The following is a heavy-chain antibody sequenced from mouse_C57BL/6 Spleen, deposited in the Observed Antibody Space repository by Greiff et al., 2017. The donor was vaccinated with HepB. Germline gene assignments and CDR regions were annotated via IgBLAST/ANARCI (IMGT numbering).Heavy chain of an antibody. D-gene: IGHD1-1*01. CDR2: IFPGSGST. Sequence: VQVVESGPELVKPGASVKISCKASGYTFTDYYINWVKQRPGQGLEWIGWIFPGSGSTYYNEKFKGKATLTVDKSSSTAYMLLSSLTSEDSAVYFCARSYYYGSSPHWYFDVWGTGTTVTVSS. CDR1: GYTFTDYY. CDR3: ARSYYYGSSPHWYFDV. V-gene: IGHV1-75*01. J-gene: IGHJ1*03.